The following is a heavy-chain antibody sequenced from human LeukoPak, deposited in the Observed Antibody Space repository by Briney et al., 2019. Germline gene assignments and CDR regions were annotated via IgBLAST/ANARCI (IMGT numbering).Heavy chain of an antibody. J-gene: IGHJ6*03. D-gene: IGHD5-18*01. CDR2: IKQDRSEK. CDR3: AREGGDSYRQYYYYYYYMDV. V-gene: IGHV3-7*01. CDR1: GFTFSSYW. Sequence: PGGSLRLSCAASGFTFSSYWMSWVRQAPGKGLEWVANIKQDRSEKYYVDSVKGRFTISRDNAKNSLYLQMNSLRAEDTAVYYCAREGGDSYRQYYYYYYYMDVWGKGTTVTVSS.